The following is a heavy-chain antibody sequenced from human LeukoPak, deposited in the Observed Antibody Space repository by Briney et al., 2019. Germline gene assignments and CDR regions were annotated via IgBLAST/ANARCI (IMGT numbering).Heavy chain of an antibody. CDR2: ISGSGGST. J-gene: IGHJ6*02. V-gene: IGHV3-23*01. Sequence: GGSLRLSCAASGFTFSFYAMSWVRLAPGKGLEWVSGISGSGGSTYYADSVKGRFTISRDDSKNTLYLEMNSLRAEDTAVYYCARVIYSGYGAYYYYYGMDVWGQGTTVTVSS. CDR1: GFTFSFYA. D-gene: IGHD5-12*01. CDR3: ARVIYSGYGAYYYYYGMDV.